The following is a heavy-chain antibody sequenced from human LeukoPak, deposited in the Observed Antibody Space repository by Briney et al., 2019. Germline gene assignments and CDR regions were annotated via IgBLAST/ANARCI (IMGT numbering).Heavy chain of an antibody. J-gene: IGHJ4*02. V-gene: IGHV4-39*01. CDR2: VNFSGTT. Sequence: SSETLSLTCTVSGASMTDNRYSWDWIRQSPAKGLEWLGSVNFSGTTYYNPSVESRLTISMDTFTNQFSLTLSDVTATDTALYYCARQDGVLDGYNSDDGDYFDYWGQGTLVTVSS. D-gene: IGHD5-24*01. CDR3: ARQDGVLDGYNSDDGDYFDY. CDR1: GASMTDNRYS.